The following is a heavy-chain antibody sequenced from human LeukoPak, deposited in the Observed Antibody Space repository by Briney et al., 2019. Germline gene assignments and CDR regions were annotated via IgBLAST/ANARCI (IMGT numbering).Heavy chain of an antibody. Sequence: GGSLRPSCAASGFTFSSYAMSWVRQAPGKGLEWVSAISGSGGSTYYADSVKGRFTISRDNSKNTLYLQMNSLRAEDTAVYYCARDYDAGSGWFEGGYDFLTGYPSGLFPDYWGRGTLVTVSS. CDR3: ARDYDAGSGWFEGGYDFLTGYPSGLFPDY. CDR1: GFTFSSYA. CDR2: ISGSGGST. V-gene: IGHV3-23*01. J-gene: IGHJ4*02. D-gene: IGHD3-9*01.